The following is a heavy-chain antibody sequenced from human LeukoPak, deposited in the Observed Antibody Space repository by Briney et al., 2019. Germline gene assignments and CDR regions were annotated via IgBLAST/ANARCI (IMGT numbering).Heavy chain of an antibody. V-gene: IGHV1-2*03. J-gene: IGHJ4*02. Sequence: LGASVKVSFKASGYAFTDFYIHWVRQAPGQGLEWMGWINPNSGGTTYAQKFQGRVTMTTDTSISTAYLELNGLRSDDTAVYYCARDLDYGSGSFSNWGQGAIVTVSS. CDR1: GYAFTDFY. D-gene: IGHD3-10*01. CDR2: INPNSGGT. CDR3: ARDLDYGSGSFSN.